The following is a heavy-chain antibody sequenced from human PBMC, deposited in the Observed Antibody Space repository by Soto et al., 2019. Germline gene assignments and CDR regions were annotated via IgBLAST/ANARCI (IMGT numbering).Heavy chain of an antibody. V-gene: IGHV4-61*03. CDR2: IYYSGTT. CDR3: ARTSYGDITGYYFDY. CDR1: GGSVSSGSFY. D-gene: IGHD4-17*01. J-gene: IGHJ4*02. Sequence: SETLSLTCTVSGGSVSSGSFYWSWIRQPPGKGLEWIGYIYYSGTTYYNPSLKSRVTISVDTSKNHFSLKLSSVTAADTALYFCARTSYGDITGYYFDYWGQGTLVTVSS.